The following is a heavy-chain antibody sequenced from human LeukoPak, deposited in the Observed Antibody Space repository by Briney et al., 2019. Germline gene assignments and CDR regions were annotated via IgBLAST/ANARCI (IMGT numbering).Heavy chain of an antibody. CDR3: VRGRCSSTSCHDSPNWFDP. J-gene: IGHJ5*02. Sequence: RSGGCLRLSCAASGFTFDDYGMSWVRQAPGKGLEWISGVNWNGGSTGYADSVKGRFTISRDNAKNSLYLQMNSLRAEDTALYYCVRGRCSSTSCHDSPNWFDPWGQGTLVTVSS. CDR1: GFTFDDYG. D-gene: IGHD2-2*01. CDR2: VNWNGGST. V-gene: IGHV3-20*04.